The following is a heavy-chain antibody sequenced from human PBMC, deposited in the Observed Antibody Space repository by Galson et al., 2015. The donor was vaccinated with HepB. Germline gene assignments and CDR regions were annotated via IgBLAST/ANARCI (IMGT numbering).Heavy chain of an antibody. CDR3: AKGAYLSSAYLYGMDL. Sequence: SLRLSCAASGFRFNSYAMTWVRQAPGKGLEWVSGVTGSGDRTYYADFVKDRFTISRDNSKNNLFLQVNSLRVEDMAVYYCAKGAYLSSAYLYGMDLWGHGTTVIVSS. CDR2: VTGSGDRT. J-gene: IGHJ6*02. V-gene: IGHV3-23*01. CDR1: GFRFNSYA. D-gene: IGHD6-6*01.